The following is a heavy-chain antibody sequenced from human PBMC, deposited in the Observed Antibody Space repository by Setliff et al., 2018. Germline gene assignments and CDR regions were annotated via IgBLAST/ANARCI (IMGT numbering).Heavy chain of an antibody. J-gene: IGHJ4*02. D-gene: IGHD2-21*02. CDR3: AGVRPCGADCSTGVGGPFDFDF. CDR1: CYLFTSSG. Sequence: GASVPVSRQAACYLFTSSGFGWVRQAPGQGLEWMGWISTYNGKTNYAQKIQGRVTMTTDTSTSPAYMELRPQSSDDTALYYCAGVRPCGADCSTGVGGPFDFDFWGQGTMVTVSS. CDR2: ISTYNGKT. V-gene: IGHV1-18*01.